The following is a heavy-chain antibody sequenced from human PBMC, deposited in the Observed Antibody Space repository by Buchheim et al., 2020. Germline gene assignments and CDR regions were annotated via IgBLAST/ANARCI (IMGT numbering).Heavy chain of an antibody. V-gene: IGHV3-74*01. Sequence: EVQLVESGGGLVQPGGSLRLSCAASGFSFSGYWMHWVRQAPGKGLVWVSHINSDGSSTSDADSVKGRFTISRDNAKNTLYLQMNSLRAEDTAVYYCARGDWNYDYWGQGTL. CDR2: INSDGSST. CDR1: GFSFSGYW. D-gene: IGHD1-7*01. CDR3: ARGDWNYDY. J-gene: IGHJ4*02.